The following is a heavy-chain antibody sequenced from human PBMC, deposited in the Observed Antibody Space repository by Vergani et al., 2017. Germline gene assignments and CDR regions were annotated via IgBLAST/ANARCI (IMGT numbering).Heavy chain of an antibody. Sequence: EVQLVESGGGLVKPGGSLRLSCAASGFTFSNYSMNWVRQAPGKGLEWVSSISSSSSYIYYADSVKGRFTISRDNAKNSLYLQMNSLRAEDTAVSYCARELAAAGGVWFDPWGQGTLVTVSA. CDR2: ISSSSSYI. CDR1: GFTFSNYS. CDR3: ARELAAAGGVWFDP. J-gene: IGHJ5*02. D-gene: IGHD6-13*01. V-gene: IGHV3-21*01.